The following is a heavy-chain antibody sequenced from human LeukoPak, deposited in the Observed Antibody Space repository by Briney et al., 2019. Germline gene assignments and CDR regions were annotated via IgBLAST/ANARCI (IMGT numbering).Heavy chain of an antibody. J-gene: IGHJ5*02. Sequence: PGESLRLSCAASGFSFSRYWIHWVRQAPGKGLEWVSRINPDGSTTTYADSVKGRFTISRDNAENTVYLQMNSLRAEDTAAYYCARVLSGSWDWFDPWGQGTLVTVSS. CDR2: INPDGSTT. CDR3: ARVLSGSWDWFDP. V-gene: IGHV3-74*01. CDR1: GFSFSRYW. D-gene: IGHD3-22*01.